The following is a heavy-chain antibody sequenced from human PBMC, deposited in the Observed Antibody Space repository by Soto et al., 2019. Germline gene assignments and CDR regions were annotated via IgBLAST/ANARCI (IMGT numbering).Heavy chain of an antibody. V-gene: IGHV4-59*01. D-gene: IGHD4-17*01. J-gene: IGHJ4*02. Sequence: SETLSLTCTVSGGSISSYYWSWIRQPPGKGLEWIGYIYNSGRTNYNPSLKSRVTISVDTSKNQFSLKLTSVTATDTAVYYCAYGYSPGPFDYRGQGTLVTVSS. CDR3: AYGYSPGPFDY. CDR2: IYNSGRT. CDR1: GGSISSYY.